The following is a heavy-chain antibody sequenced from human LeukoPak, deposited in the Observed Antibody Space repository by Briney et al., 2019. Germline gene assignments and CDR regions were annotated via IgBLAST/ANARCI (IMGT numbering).Heavy chain of an antibody. D-gene: IGHD3-3*01. CDR3: TTDTNPITIFGVVIISAAFDI. CDR1: GFTFSNAW. Sequence: GGSLRLSCAASGFTFSNAWMSWVRQAPGKGLEWVGRIKSKTDGGTTDYAAPVKGRFTISRDDSKNTLYLQMNSLKTEDTAVYYCTTDTNPITIFGVVIISAAFDIWGQGTMVTVSS. CDR2: IKSKTDGGTT. V-gene: IGHV3-15*01. J-gene: IGHJ3*02.